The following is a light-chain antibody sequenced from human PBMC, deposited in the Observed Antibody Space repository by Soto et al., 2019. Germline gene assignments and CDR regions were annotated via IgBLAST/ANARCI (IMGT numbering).Light chain of an antibody. CDR3: CAYAGSSTWV. V-gene: IGLV2-23*01. CDR1: SSDVGSYNL. CDR2: EGS. Sequence: QSALTQPASVSGSPGQSITISCTGTSSDVGSYNLVSWYQQHPGKAPKLMIYEGSKRPSGVSNRFSGSKSGNTASLTISGLQAEDEADYFVCAYAGSSTWVFGGGTKLTVL. J-gene: IGLJ3*02.